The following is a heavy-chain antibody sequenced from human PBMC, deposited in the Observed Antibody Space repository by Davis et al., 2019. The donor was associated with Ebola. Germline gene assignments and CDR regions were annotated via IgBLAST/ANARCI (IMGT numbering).Heavy chain of an antibody. CDR1: GLIFNNYW. J-gene: IGHJ4*02. V-gene: IGHV3-7*01. CDR2: IKEDGGEK. CDR3: VKDGHLLYFDS. D-gene: IGHD3-10*01. Sequence: GGSLRLSCAASGLIFNNYWMSWIRQAPGKGPEWVAIIKEDGGEKYYVDSVKGRFTISRDDSKSTVYLQMNSLSEEDTAIFYCVKDGHLLYFDSWGQGVLVTVSS.